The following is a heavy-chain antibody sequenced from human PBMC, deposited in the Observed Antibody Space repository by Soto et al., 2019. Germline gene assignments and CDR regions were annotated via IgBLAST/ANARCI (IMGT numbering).Heavy chain of an antibody. CDR1: GDSITSNEYY. CDR3: ARSAKNTKYYLDL. Sequence: SETLSLTCTVSGDSITSNEYYWTWMRQHPANELEWIGCIHYSGSSEYNPSLKDRLVISLDTSKNQFSLKLSPVTAADTAVYFCARSAKNTKYYLDLWGQGTPVTVS. CDR2: IHYSGSS. D-gene: IGHD6-6*01. V-gene: IGHV4-30-4*08. J-gene: IGHJ4*02.